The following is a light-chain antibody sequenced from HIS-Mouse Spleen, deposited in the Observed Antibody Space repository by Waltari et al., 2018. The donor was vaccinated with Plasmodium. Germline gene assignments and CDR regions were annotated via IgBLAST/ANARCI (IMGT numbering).Light chain of an antibody. CDR2: GAS. J-gene: IGKJ1*01. CDR1: QSISSY. Sequence: DIQMTQPTSSLSASVGDRVTITCRASQSISSYLNWYQQKPGKAPKLLIYGASSMRSGIPSRFSGSGSGTDFTLTISSLQPEDFATYYCQQSYSTPWTFGQGTKVEIK. CDR3: QQSYSTPWT. V-gene: IGKV1-39*01.